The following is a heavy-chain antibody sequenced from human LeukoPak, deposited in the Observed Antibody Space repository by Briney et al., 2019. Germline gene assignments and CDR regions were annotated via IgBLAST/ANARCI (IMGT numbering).Heavy chain of an antibody. D-gene: IGHD3-9*01. CDR1: GFTFSSYE. Sequence: GGSLRLSCAASGFTFSSYEMNWVRQAPGKGLEWVSYISSSGSTIYYADSVKGRFTISRDNAKNSLYLQMNSLRAEDTAVYYCARVPYYDIYERGKFDYWGQGTLVTVSS. CDR3: ARVPYYDIYERGKFDY. V-gene: IGHV3-48*03. CDR2: ISSSGSTI. J-gene: IGHJ4*02.